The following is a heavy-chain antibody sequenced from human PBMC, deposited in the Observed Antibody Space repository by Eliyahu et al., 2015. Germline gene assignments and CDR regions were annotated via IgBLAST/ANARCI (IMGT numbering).Heavy chain of an antibody. J-gene: IGHJ5*02. Sequence: EVQLVESGGGLVQPGGSLXLXCXXXGFTISSNSMSWVRQAPGKGLEWVSAISEIGTGIYYANSVKGRFTISKDNSKNTLYLQMNILRAEDTALYYCAKGYLTHCIGDICPDSWGQGTLVTVSS. CDR2: ISEIGTGI. CDR3: AKGYLTHCIGDICPDS. CDR1: GFTISSNS. D-gene: IGHD2-21*01. V-gene: IGHV3-23*04.